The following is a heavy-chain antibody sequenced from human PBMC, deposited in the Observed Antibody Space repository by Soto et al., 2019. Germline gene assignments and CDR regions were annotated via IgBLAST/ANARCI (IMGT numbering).Heavy chain of an antibody. Sequence: SETLSLTCTVSGGSISSGDYYWSWIRQPPGKGLEWIGYIYYSGSTYYNPSLKSRVTISVDTSKNQFSLKLSSVTAADTAVYYCAGASGYYGSGSYYNLFDYWGQGTLVTVSS. CDR3: AGASGYYGSGSYYNLFDY. CDR2: IYYSGST. D-gene: IGHD3-10*01. V-gene: IGHV4-30-4*01. J-gene: IGHJ4*02. CDR1: GGSISSGDYY.